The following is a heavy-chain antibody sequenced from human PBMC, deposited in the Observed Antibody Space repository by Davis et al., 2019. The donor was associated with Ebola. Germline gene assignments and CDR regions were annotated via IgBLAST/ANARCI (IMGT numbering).Heavy chain of an antibody. Sequence: PSETLSLTCTVSGYSISSGYYWGWIRQPPGKGLEWIGSIYHSGSTYYNPSLKSRVTISVDTSKNQFSLKLSSVTAADTAVYYCARAAEEYYYGMDVWGQGTTVTVSS. V-gene: IGHV4-38-2*02. J-gene: IGHJ6*02. CDR3: ARAAEEYYYGMDV. CDR1: GYSISSGYY. CDR2: IYHSGST.